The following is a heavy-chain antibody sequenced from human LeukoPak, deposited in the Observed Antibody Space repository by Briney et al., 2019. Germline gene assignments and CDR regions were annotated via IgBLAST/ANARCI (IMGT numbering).Heavy chain of an antibody. CDR3: ARRMAGMYNWFDP. J-gene: IGHJ5*02. V-gene: IGHV4-34*01. D-gene: IGHD2-8*01. CDR2: INHSGST. CDR1: GGSFSGYY. Sequence: SETLSLTCAVYGGSFSGYYWSWIRQPPGKGLEWIGEINHSGSTNYNPSLKSRVTISVDTSKNQSSLKLSSVTAADTAVYYCARRMAGMYNWFDPWGQGTLVTVSS.